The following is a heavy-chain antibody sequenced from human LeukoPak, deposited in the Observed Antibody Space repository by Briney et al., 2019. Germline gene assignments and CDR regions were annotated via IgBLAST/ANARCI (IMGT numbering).Heavy chain of an antibody. CDR2: IYTSGST. CDR3: ARDRSGSYDWYFDL. Sequence: PSETLSLTCSVSGGSISSSSYYWSWIRQPAGKGLEWIGRIYTSGSTNYNPSLKSRVTISVDTSKNQFSLKLSSVTAADTAVYYCARDRSGSYDWYFDLWGRGTLVTVSS. V-gene: IGHV4-61*02. CDR1: GGSISSSSYY. J-gene: IGHJ2*01. D-gene: IGHD1-26*01.